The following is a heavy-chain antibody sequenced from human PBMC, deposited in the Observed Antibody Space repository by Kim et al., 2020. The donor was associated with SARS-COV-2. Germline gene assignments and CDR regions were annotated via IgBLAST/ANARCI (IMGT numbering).Heavy chain of an antibody. D-gene: IGHD3-16*02. J-gene: IGHJ4*02. CDR2: INTDTGNP. CDR1: GYTFTNNA. CDR3: ARVIWGTYRYTDY. Sequence: ASVKVSCKASGYTFTNNAISWVRQAPGQGLEWMGWINTDTGNPTYAQAFTRRFVFSVDTSVTTAYLQISSLEAEDTALDYCARVIWGTYRYTDYLGQGTL. V-gene: IGHV7-4-1*02.